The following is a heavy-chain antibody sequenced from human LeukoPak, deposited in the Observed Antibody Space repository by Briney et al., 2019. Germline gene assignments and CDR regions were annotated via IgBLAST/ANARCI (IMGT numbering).Heavy chain of an antibody. CDR3: ARNTVVTPIDY. Sequence: PSETLSLTCTVSGYSISSGYYWGWIRQPPGKGLERIGSIYHSGSTYYNPSLKSRVTISVDTSKNQFSLKLSSVTAADTAIYYCARNTVVTPIDYWGQGTLVTVSS. V-gene: IGHV4-38-2*02. D-gene: IGHD4-23*01. CDR2: IYHSGST. J-gene: IGHJ4*02. CDR1: GYSISSGYY.